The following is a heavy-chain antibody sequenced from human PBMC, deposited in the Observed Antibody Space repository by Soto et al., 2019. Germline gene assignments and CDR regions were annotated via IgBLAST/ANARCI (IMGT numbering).Heavy chain of an antibody. D-gene: IGHD2-2*01. Sequence: QLQLQESGPGLVKPSETLSLTCTVSGGSISSSSYYWGWIRQPPGTGLEWIGRTYYSGSTYYNPSLKSRVSISVDTSNNQFSLELGSVTAADTAVYYCARRRYCSSTSCPYYYYGMDVWGQGTTVTVSS. CDR1: GGSISSSSYY. V-gene: IGHV4-39*01. CDR3: ARRRYCSSTSCPYYYYGMDV. J-gene: IGHJ6*02. CDR2: TYYSGST.